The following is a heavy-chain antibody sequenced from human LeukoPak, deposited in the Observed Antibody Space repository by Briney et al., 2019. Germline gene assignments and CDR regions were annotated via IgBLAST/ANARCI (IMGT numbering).Heavy chain of an antibody. CDR1: GVSVSSGSYY. J-gene: IGHJ4*02. CDR3: ARALTSDTGFFDY. V-gene: IGHV4-61*01. CDR2: IYYSGST. D-gene: IGHD5-18*01. Sequence: SETLSLTCTVSGVSVSSGSYYWSWIRQPPGKGLEWIGYIYYSGSTNYNPSLKSRVTIPVDTSKNQFSLKLSSVTAADTAVYYCARALTSDTGFFDYWGQGTLVTVSS.